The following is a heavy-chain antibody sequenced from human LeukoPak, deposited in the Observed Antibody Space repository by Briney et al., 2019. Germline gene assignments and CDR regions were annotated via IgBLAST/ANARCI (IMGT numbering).Heavy chain of an antibody. V-gene: IGHV4-59*01. CDR2: IYYSGRT. CDR1: GGSINSYY. D-gene: IGHD3-10*01. J-gene: IGHJ6*02. CDR3: ARTSRHFYGSGSNLTPWPADMDV. Sequence: SETLSLTCTVSGGSINSYYWTWIRQPPGKGLEWIGNIYYSGRTHYNPSLNSRVTISMNTSKNHFSLKLSSVTAADTAIYYCARTSRHFYGSGSNLTPWPADMDVWGQGTKVTVSS.